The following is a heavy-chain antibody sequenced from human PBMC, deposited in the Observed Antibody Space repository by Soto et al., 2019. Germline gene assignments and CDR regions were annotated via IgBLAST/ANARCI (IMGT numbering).Heavy chain of an antibody. Sequence: QVQLQESGPGLVKPSGTLSLTCAVSGGSISSSSWWSWVRQPPGKGLEWIGEIYHSGSTNYNPSPQXXVTISVDKSKTQFSLKLSSVTAADTAVYYCARLPASSGWGGWGQGTLVTVSS. CDR3: ARLPASSGWGG. J-gene: IGHJ4*02. CDR1: GGSISSSSW. CDR2: IYHSGST. V-gene: IGHV4-4*02. D-gene: IGHD6-19*01.